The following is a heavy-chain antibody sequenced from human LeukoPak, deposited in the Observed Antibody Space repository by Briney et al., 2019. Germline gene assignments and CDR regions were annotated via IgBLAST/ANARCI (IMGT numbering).Heavy chain of an antibody. CDR3: ARSASDKYSSSDY. CDR1: GITFSTYS. D-gene: IGHD6-13*01. CDR2: ISSSSSYT. V-gene: IGHV3-21*05. Sequence: GGSLRLSCAVSGITFSTYSMNWVRQAPGKGLEWVSYISSSSSYTNYADSVKGRFTISRDNAKNSLYLQMNSLRAEDTAVYYCARSASDKYSSSDYWGQGTLVTASS. J-gene: IGHJ4*02.